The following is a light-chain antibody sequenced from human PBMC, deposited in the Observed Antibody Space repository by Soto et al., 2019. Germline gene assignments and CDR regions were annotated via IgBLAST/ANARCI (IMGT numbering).Light chain of an antibody. CDR3: LQDYNYPLT. CDR2: AAS. Sequence: AIQMTQSPSSLSASVGDRVTITCRASQDIRSYLGWYQQEPGKAPKLLIYAASSLQSGVPSRSSGSGSGTDFTLTINSLQPEDFATYYCLQDYNYPLTLGGGTKVEIK. J-gene: IGKJ4*01. CDR1: QDIRSY. V-gene: IGKV1-6*01.